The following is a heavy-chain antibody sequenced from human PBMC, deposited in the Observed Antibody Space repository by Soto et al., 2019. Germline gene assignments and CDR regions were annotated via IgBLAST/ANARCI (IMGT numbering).Heavy chain of an antibody. CDR3: ARYDSSGYYWPYYYYGMDV. J-gene: IGHJ6*02. D-gene: IGHD3-22*01. Sequence: EVQLVESGGGLVKPGGSLRLSCAASGFTFSTYSMNWVRQAPGKGLEWVSSISSSSSYIYYADSVKGRFTISRDNTQNSLYLQMNRLRAEDTAVYYCARYDSSGYYWPYYYYGMDVWGQGPTVTASS. V-gene: IGHV3-21*01. CDR1: GFTFSTYS. CDR2: ISSSSSYI.